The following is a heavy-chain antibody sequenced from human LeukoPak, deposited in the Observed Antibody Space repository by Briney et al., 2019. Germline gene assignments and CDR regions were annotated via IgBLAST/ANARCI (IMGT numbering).Heavy chain of an antibody. CDR1: GFTFSSYG. CDR2: ISGSGGST. Sequence: GGSLRLSCAASGFTFSSYGMSWVRQAPGKGLEWVSGISGSGGSTYYADSVTGRFTISRDNSKNTLYLQMNSLKTEDTAVYYCTTDPVATTTGGAYYFDYWGQGTLVTVSS. CDR3: TTDPVATTTGGAYYFDY. D-gene: IGHD5-12*01. J-gene: IGHJ4*02. V-gene: IGHV3-23*01.